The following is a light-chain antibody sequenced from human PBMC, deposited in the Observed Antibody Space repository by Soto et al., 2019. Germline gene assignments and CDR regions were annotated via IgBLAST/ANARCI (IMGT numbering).Light chain of an antibody. V-gene: IGKV1D-12*01. CDR1: QDISSW. Sequence: DIQMTQSPSSVSASVGDRVTITCRASQDISSWLVWYQQKPGKAPKLLIYAASSLQSGVPSRFSGSGSGTDVTLTISSLQPEDFATYYCQQANSFPLTFGPGTKVDIK. J-gene: IGKJ3*01. CDR3: QQANSFPLT. CDR2: AAS.